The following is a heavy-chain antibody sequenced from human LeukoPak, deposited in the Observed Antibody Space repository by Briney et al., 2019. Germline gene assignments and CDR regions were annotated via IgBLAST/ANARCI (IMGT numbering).Heavy chain of an antibody. CDR2: IIPIFGTA. J-gene: IGHJ4*02. CDR1: GGTFSSYA. Sequence: SVKVSCKASGGTFSSYAISWVRQAPGQGLEWMGGIIPIFGTANYAQKFQGRVTITADESTSTVYMELSSLRSEDTAVYYCARPSKDKRWLQFGYWGQGTLVTVSS. CDR3: ARPSKDKRWLQFGY. D-gene: IGHD5-24*01. V-gene: IGHV1-69*13.